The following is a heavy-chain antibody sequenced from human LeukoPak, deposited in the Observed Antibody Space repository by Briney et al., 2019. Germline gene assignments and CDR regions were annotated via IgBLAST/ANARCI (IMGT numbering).Heavy chain of an antibody. CDR1: GYTFTGYY. CDR2: INPNSGGT. Sequence: ASVKVSCKASGYTFTGYYIHWVRQAPGQGLEWMGWINPNSGGTNYAQKFQGRVTFTRNTAISTAYMELSSLRSEDTAVYYCARAWYNWNNFSYYDYYMDVWGKGTTVTVSS. V-gene: IGHV1-2*02. CDR3: ARAWYNWNNFSYYDYYMDV. D-gene: IGHD1/OR15-1a*01. J-gene: IGHJ6*03.